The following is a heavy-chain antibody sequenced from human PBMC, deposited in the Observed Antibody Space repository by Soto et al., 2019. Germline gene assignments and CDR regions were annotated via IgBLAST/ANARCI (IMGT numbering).Heavy chain of an antibody. CDR3: ARAYSYGFSFDYYGMDV. CDR2: IIPIFGTA. Sequence: SVKVSCKASGGTFSSYAISWVRQAPGQGLEWMGGIIPIFGTANYAQKFQGRVTITADESTSTAYMELSSLRSEDTAVYYCARAYSYGFSFDYYGMDVWGQGTTVTVSS. D-gene: IGHD5-18*01. J-gene: IGHJ6*02. CDR1: GGTFSSYA. V-gene: IGHV1-69*13.